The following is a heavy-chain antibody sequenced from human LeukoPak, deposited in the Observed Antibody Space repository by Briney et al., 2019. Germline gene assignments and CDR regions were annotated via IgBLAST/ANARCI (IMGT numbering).Heavy chain of an antibody. Sequence: GGSLRLSCAASGFTFSSYAMSWVRQAPGKGLEWVSVIYSGGSTHYADSVKGRFTISRDNSKNTLYLQMNSLRAEDTAVYYCARDHAYAFDIWGQGTLVTVSS. CDR3: ARDHAYAFDI. V-gene: IGHV3-53*01. CDR1: GFTFSSYA. CDR2: IYSGGST. J-gene: IGHJ3*02. D-gene: IGHD2-2*01.